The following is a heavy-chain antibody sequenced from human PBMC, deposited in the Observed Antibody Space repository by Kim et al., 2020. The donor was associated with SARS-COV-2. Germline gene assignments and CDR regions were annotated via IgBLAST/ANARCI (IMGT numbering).Heavy chain of an antibody. Sequence: GGSLRLSCAASGFTFSSYAMSWVRQAPGKGLEWVSVIYSGGSSTYYADSVKGRFTISRDNSKNTLYLQMNSLRAEDTAVYYCAKSGVSGWYRPRLYGMDVWGQGTTVTVSS. CDR2: IYSGGSST. CDR1: GFTFSSYA. J-gene: IGHJ6*02. V-gene: IGHV3-23*03. D-gene: IGHD6-19*01. CDR3: AKSGVSGWYRPRLYGMDV.